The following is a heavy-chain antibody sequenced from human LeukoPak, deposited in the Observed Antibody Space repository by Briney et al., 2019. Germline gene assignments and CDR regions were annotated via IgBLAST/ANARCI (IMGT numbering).Heavy chain of an antibody. Sequence: ASVRVSCTASGYTFTSYDINWVRQAPGQGLEWMGWMNPNSGNTGYAQKFQGRVTMTRNTSISTAYMELSSLRSEDTAVYYCARVKEDSSGYYVGDDYWGQGTLVTVSS. J-gene: IGHJ4*02. CDR1: GYTFTSYD. V-gene: IGHV1-8*01. D-gene: IGHD3-22*01. CDR3: ARVKEDSSGYYVGDDY. CDR2: MNPNSGNT.